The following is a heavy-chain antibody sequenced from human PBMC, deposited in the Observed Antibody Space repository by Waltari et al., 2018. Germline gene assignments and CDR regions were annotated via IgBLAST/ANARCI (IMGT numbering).Heavy chain of an antibody. CDR3: ARAYSGSYET. D-gene: IGHD1-26*01. Sequence: EVQLVESGGDLVQPGGSLRLSCAASGFTFSSYWMTWVRQAPGKGLEWVGNIQRDGNWKYYADSVKGRFTISRDNAKNSLYLQMNSLRAEDTAVYYCARAYSGSYETWGQGTLVTVSS. CDR2: IQRDGNWK. CDR1: GFTFSSYW. V-gene: IGHV3-7*01. J-gene: IGHJ3*01.